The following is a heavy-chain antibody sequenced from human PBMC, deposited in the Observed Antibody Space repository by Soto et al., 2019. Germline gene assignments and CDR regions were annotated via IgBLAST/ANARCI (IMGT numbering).Heavy chain of an antibody. CDR3: AYKGGRCAPMDV. J-gene: IGHJ6*02. D-gene: IGHD2-21*01. CDR2: LYWDDDK. Sequence: QITLKESGPTLVKPTQTLTVTCTSSGFSVSTSGVGVAWIRQPPGKALEWLALLYWDDDKRYSPFRQSRDTITNDTSKDLVVLTMTNMDPVDTAIYYCAYKGGRCAPMDVWGQGTPVNVSS. V-gene: IGHV2-5*02. CDR1: GFSVSTSGVG.